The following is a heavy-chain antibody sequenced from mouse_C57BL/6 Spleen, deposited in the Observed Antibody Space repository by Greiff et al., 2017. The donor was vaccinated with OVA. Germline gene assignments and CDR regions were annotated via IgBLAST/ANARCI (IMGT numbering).Heavy chain of an antibody. D-gene: IGHD2-4*01. Sequence: VQLQQSGAELVKPGASVKMSCKASGYTFTSYWITWVKQRPGQGLEWIGDIYPGSGSTNYNEKFKSKATLTVDTSSSTAYMQLSSLTSEDSAVYYCARKYYDYDVGFAYWGQGTLVTVSA. CDR2: IYPGSGST. V-gene: IGHV1-55*01. CDR3: ARKYYDYDVGFAY. CDR1: GYTFTSYW. J-gene: IGHJ3*01.